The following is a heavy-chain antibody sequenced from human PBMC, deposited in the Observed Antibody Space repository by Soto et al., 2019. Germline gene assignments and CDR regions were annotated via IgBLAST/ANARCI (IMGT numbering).Heavy chain of an antibody. CDR3: ARDQYDSSGYYYGEFDY. V-gene: IGHV3-48*01. Sequence: GGSLRLSCATSGFTLSAYPMNWVRQAPGKGLEWVSYINNSSKIIYYADSVKGRFTISRDNAKNSLYLQMNGLRAEDTAVYYCARDQYDSSGYYYGEFDYWGQGTLVTVSS. CDR1: GFTLSAYP. D-gene: IGHD3-22*01. J-gene: IGHJ4*02. CDR2: INNSSKII.